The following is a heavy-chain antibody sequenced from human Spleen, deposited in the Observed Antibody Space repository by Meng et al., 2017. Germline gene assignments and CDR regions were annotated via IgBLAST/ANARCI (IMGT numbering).Heavy chain of an antibody. V-gene: IGHV4-39*02. CDR3: ARDDSSGYSFDN. CDR2: VYYTGST. D-gene: IGHD3-22*01. J-gene: IGHJ4*02. CDR1: GGSITSSGYY. Sequence: QLQLQESGRGLVKPSETLSLTRTVSGGSITSSGYYWGWIRQPPGKGLEWIGNVYYTGSTFYNPSLKSRLTISVDTSKNQFSLKLSSMTAADTAVYYCARDDSSGYSFDNWGQGTLVTVSS.